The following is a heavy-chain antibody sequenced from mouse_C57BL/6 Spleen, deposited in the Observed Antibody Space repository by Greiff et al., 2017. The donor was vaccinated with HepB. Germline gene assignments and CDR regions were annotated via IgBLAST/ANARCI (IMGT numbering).Heavy chain of an antibody. Sequence: EVMLVESGGDLVKPGGSLKLSCAASGFTFSSYGMSWVRQTPDKRLEWVATISSGGSYTYYPDSVKGRFTISRDNAKNTLYLQMSSLKSEDTAMYYCARQEITTVVGIFDYWGQGTTLTVSS. CDR2: ISSGGSYT. CDR1: GFTFSSYG. CDR3: ARQEITTVVGIFDY. J-gene: IGHJ2*01. D-gene: IGHD1-1*01. V-gene: IGHV5-6*02.